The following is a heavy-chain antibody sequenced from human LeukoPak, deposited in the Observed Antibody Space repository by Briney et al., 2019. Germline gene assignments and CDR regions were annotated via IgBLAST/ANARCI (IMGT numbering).Heavy chain of an antibody. V-gene: IGHV3-7*01. J-gene: IGHJ4*02. CDR3: EKGHYYDTYGQYSYAEY. Sequence: GGSLRLSCAASGFTFSSYWMSWVRQAPGKGLEWVANIKQDGSEKYYVDSVKGRFTISRDNSKNTLDLQMNSLRPEDTAVYYCEKGHYYDTYGQYSYAEYWGQGARVTVSS. CDR1: GFTFSSYW. D-gene: IGHD3-22*01. CDR2: IKQDGSEK.